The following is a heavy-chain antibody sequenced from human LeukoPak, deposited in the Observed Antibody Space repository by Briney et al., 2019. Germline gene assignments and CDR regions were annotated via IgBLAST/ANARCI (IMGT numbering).Heavy chain of an antibody. J-gene: IGHJ5*02. D-gene: IGHD3-10*01. CDR3: ARPPMLRGVNWFVP. CDR1: GCTFTGYY. V-gene: IGHV1-2*02. CDR2: INPKSGGT. Sequence: ASVKVSCKASGCTFTGYYIHWVRQAPGQGLEWMGWINPKSGGTNYTKKFQGRVTITRDTSISTAYMELRRLRSDDTAVYYCARPPMLRGVNWFVPWGEGTLVTVSS.